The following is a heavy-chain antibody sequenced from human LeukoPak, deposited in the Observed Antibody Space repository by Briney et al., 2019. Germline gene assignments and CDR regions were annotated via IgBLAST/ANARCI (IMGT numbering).Heavy chain of an antibody. V-gene: IGHV3-30-3*01. CDR3: ARDPLAYCGGDCYSFDY. J-gene: IGHJ4*02. Sequence: PGRSLRLSCAASGFTFSSYAMHWVRQAPGKGLEWVAVISYDGSNKYYADSVKGRFTISRDNSKNTPYLQMNSLRAEDTAVYYCARDPLAYCGGDCYSFDYWGQGTLVTVSS. D-gene: IGHD2-21*02. CDR2: ISYDGSNK. CDR1: GFTFSSYA.